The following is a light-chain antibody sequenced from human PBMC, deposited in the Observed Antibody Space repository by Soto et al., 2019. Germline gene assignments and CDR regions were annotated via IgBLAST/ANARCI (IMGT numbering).Light chain of an antibody. CDR3: QQYGNSPPLT. CDR1: QSVGSN. Sequence: EIVLTQSPATLSVSPGERATLSCRTSQSVGSNLAWYQQKPGQAPRLLIYGAFIRAPGIPDRFSGSGSGTDFTLTISRLEPEDFALYYCQQYGNSPPLTFGGGTKVDIK. J-gene: IGKJ4*01. V-gene: IGKV3-20*01. CDR2: GAF.